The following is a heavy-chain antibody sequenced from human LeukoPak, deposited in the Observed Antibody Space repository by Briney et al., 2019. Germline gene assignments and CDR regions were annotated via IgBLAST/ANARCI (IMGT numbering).Heavy chain of an antibody. CDR1: GFTFSSYG. CDR3: ARDMADYGDYDYYYYYGMDV. V-gene: IGHV3-33*01. D-gene: IGHD4-17*01. CDR2: IWYDGSNK. J-gene: IGHJ6*02. Sequence: GRSLRLSCAASGFTFSSYGMHWVRQAPGKGLEWVAVIWYDGSNKYYADSVKGRFTISRDNSKNTLYLQMNSLRAEDTAVYYCARDMADYGDYDYYYYYGMDVWGQGTTVTVSS.